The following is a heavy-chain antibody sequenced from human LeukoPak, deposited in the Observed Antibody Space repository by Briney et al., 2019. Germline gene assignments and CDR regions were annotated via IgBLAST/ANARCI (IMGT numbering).Heavy chain of an antibody. CDR1: GGSITISNYY. CDR3: ARGSVRGEFDP. D-gene: IGHD3-10*01. J-gene: IGHJ5*02. V-gene: IGHV4-39*07. Sequence: SETLSLTCTVSGGSITISNYYWAWIRQSPGKGLEWIGNIYYDGQVVYHQSFKSRVTISLDTSNNQFSLKLSSVTAADTAVYSCARGSVRGEFDPWGQGTLVTVSS. CDR2: IYYDGQV.